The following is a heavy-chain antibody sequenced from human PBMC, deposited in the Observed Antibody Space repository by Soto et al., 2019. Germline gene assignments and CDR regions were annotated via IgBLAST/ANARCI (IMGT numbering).Heavy chain of an antibody. CDR3: ARDHGYSSSWYRKNWFDP. V-gene: IGHV6-1*01. J-gene: IGHJ5*02. D-gene: IGHD6-13*01. CDR2: TYYRSKWYN. Sequence: SQTLSLTCAISGDSVSSNSAAWNWIRQSPSRGLAWLGRTYYRSKWYNDYAVSVKSRITINPDTSKNQFSLQLNSVTPEDTAVYYCARDHGYSSSWYRKNWFDPWGQGTLFTFSS. CDR1: GDSVSSNSAA.